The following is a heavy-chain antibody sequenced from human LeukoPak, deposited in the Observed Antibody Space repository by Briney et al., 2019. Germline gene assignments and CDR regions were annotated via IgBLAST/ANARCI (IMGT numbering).Heavy chain of an antibody. CDR2: ISSSSSTI. Sequence: GGSLRLSCAASGFTFSDYYMSWIRQAPGKGLEWVSYISSSSSTIYYADSVKGRFTISRDNAKNSLYLQMNSLRAEDTAVYYCARALIAVAGSYYYYMDVWGKGTTVTVSS. D-gene: IGHD6-19*01. V-gene: IGHV3-11*04. J-gene: IGHJ6*03. CDR3: ARALIAVAGSYYYYMDV. CDR1: GFTFSDYY.